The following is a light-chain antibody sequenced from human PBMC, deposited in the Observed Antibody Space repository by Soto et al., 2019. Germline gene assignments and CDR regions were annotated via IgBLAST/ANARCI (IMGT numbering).Light chain of an antibody. J-gene: IGKJ4*01. Sequence: EIVITHSPRTLSVSPGEGATLSCKASQDVYNNLAWYQQRPGQPPRLLIYDASTRATGISARFSGSGYGTEFTLTISSLQSEDFAVYFCQQCRNWPLTFGGGTKVDIK. CDR2: DAS. CDR3: QQCRNWPLT. CDR1: QDVYNN. V-gene: IGKV3-15*01.